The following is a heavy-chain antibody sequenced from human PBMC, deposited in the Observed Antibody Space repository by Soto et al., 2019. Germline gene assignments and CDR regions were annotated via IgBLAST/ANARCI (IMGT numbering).Heavy chain of an antibody. D-gene: IGHD6-13*01. CDR3: AAERIAAAGDYFDY. CDR1: GFTFTSSA. V-gene: IGHV1-58*01. Sequence: GASVKVSCKASGFTFTSSAVQWVRQARGQRLEWIGWIVVGSGNTNYAQKFQERVTITRDMSTSTAYMELSSLRSEDTAVYYCAAERIAAAGDYFDYWGQGTLVTVYS. J-gene: IGHJ4*02. CDR2: IVVGSGNT.